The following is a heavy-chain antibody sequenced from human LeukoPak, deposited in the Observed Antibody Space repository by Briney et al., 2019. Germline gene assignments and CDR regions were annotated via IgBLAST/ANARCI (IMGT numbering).Heavy chain of an antibody. V-gene: IGHV4-31*03. CDR1: GASISSSTYY. CDR3: ARSSIPNWFDP. D-gene: IGHD2-21*01. CDR2: IYRSGST. J-gene: IGHJ5*02. Sequence: SETLSLTCTVSGASISSSTYYWSWVRQSPGKGLEWIGYIYRSGSTYFTPSLKSRLSMSVDTSQNQFSLNLSSVTAADTAVYYCARSSIPNWFDPWGQGTLVTVSS.